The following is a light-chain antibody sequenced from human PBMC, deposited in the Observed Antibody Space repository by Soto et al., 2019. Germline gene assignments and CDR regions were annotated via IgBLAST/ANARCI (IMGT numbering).Light chain of an antibody. Sequence: VLTQSPDTLSFSQGERATLSCSASQSVASSHLAWYHQKPCQTPRLLIYGTCTTATGIPDRCSGSGSGTDFTLAISRLVHEYLAVYYCQEYGSSSLTFSGGTKVEIK. CDR2: GTC. CDR3: QEYGSSSLT. J-gene: IGKJ4*01. V-gene: IGKV3-20*01. CDR1: QSVASSH.